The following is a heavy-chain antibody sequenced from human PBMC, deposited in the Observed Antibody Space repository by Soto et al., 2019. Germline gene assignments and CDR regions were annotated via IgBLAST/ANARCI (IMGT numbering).Heavy chain of an antibody. CDR3: ARGGYYDILTGWSGWLSKTYYYYCGMDV. CDR2: IIPIFGTA. J-gene: IGHJ6*02. D-gene: IGHD3-9*01. Sequence: SVTVSCRAAGGTFSSYAISWVRQAPGQGLEWMGGIIPIFGTANYAQKFQGRVTITADESTSTAYMELSSLRSEDTAVYYCARGGYYDILTGWSGWLSKTYYYYCGMDVWGQGTPGTGSS. CDR1: GGTFSSYA. V-gene: IGHV1-69*13.